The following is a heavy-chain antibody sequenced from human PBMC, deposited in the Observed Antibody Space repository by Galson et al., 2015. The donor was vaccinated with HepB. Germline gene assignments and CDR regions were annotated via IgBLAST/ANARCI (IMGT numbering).Heavy chain of an antibody. V-gene: IGHV4-34*01. Sequence: SETLSLTCAVYGGSFSGYYWSWIRQPPGKGLEWIGEINHSGSTNYNPSLKSRVTISVDTSKNQFSLKLSSVTAADTAVYYCARGGGMTTVVTPGVDYWGQGTLVTVSS. CDR1: GGSFSGYY. CDR2: INHSGST. CDR3: ARGGGMTTVVTPGVDY. J-gene: IGHJ4*02. D-gene: IGHD4-23*01.